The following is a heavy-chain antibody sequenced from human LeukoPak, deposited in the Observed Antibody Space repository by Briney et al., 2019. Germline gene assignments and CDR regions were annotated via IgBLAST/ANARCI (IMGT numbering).Heavy chain of an antibody. CDR1: EFTFDDYG. J-gene: IGHJ4*02. Sequence: RPGGSLRLSCAASEFTFDDYGMSWVRQAPGKGLEWVSGINWNGGSTGYADSVKGRFTISRDNAKNSLYLQMNSLRAEDTALYYCARASGYSSSWYGSVYWGQGTLVTVSS. CDR3: ARASGYSSSWYGSVY. D-gene: IGHD6-13*01. CDR2: INWNGGST. V-gene: IGHV3-20*04.